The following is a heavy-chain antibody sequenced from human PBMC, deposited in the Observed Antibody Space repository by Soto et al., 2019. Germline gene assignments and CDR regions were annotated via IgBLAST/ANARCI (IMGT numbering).Heavy chain of an antibody. CDR3: AREGYGDYVVAYGMDV. D-gene: IGHD4-17*01. CDR2: ISAYNGNT. V-gene: IGHV1-18*01. Sequence: GASVKVSCKASGYTFTSYGISWVRQAPGQGLEWMGWISAYNGNTNYAQKLQGRVTMTTDTSTSTAYMELRSLRSDDTAVYYCAREGYGDYVVAYGMDVWGQGTTVTVSS. J-gene: IGHJ6*02. CDR1: GYTFTSYG.